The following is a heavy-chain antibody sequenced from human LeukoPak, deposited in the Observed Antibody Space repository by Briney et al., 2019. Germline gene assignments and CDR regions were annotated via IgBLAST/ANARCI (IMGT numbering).Heavy chain of an antibody. CDR3: ARRAGAYTHPYDY. CDR1: GFTVSSNS. V-gene: IGHV3-53*01. J-gene: IGHJ4*02. D-gene: IGHD3-16*01. Sequence: PGGSLRLSCTVSGFTVSSNSMSWVRQAPGKGLEWVSFIYSAGSTHYSDSVEGRFTISIDNSKNTLYLQMNSLRAEDTAVYYCARRAGAYTHPYDYWGQGTLVTVS. CDR2: IYSAGST.